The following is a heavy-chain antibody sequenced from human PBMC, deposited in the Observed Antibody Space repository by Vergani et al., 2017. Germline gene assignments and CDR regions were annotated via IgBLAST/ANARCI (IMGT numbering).Heavy chain of an antibody. CDR2: IHPADSDT. CDR3: ARLYGRDSSGSKYFDY. V-gene: IGHV5-51*01. CDR1: GYSFTNYW. Sequence: EVQMVQSGAEGKKPGESLTISCQISGYSFTNYWIGWVRQMPGKGLEWMGIIHPADSDTRYSPCFQGQVAISVDKSISTAYLQRSSLRASDSAMYYCARLYGRDSSGSKYFDYWGQGTLVTVSS. J-gene: IGHJ4*02. D-gene: IGHD3-22*01.